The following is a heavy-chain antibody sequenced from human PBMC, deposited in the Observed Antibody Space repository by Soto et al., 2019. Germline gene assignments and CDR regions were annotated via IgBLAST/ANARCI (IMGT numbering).Heavy chain of an antibody. CDR1: GYTCINYY. D-gene: IGHD3-9*01. Sequence: ASVKVSCKASGYTCINYYIHWVRQAPGQGLEWMAIINPRDGGTNYAQKFQGRITMTRDTSSSTVYMELSSLTSDDTAVYYCSISTADFDYWGRGSLVTVSS. J-gene: IGHJ4*01. CDR2: INPRDGGT. V-gene: IGHV1-46*01. CDR3: SISTADFDY.